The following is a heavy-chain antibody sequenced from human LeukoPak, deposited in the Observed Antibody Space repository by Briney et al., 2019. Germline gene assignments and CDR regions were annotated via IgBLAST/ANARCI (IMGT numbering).Heavy chain of an antibody. CDR2: ISTTSDYI. J-gene: IGHJ4*02. CDR1: GFTFSSYG. CDR3: ARGGVYSQGFDY. Sequence: GGSLRLSCAASGFTFSSYGMNWVRQAPGKGLEWVSSISTTSDYIYYAGSLKGRLTISRDNAKNSLYLQMNSLRAEDTAVYYCARGGVYSQGFDYWGQGTLVTVSS. D-gene: IGHD5/OR15-5a*01. V-gene: IGHV3-21*01.